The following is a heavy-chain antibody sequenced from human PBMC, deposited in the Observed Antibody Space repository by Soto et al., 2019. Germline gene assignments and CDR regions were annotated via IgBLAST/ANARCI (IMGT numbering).Heavy chain of an antibody. Sequence: PGGSLRLSCAASGFTFSSYSMNWVRQAPGKGLEWVSSISSSSSYIYYADSVKGRFTISRDNAKNSLYLQMNSLRAGDTAVYYCARGLIYDFWSGYPPIYYYYGMDVWGQGTTVTVSS. CDR2: ISSSSSYI. CDR3: ARGLIYDFWSGYPPIYYYYGMDV. D-gene: IGHD3-3*01. V-gene: IGHV3-21*01. J-gene: IGHJ6*02. CDR1: GFTFSSYS.